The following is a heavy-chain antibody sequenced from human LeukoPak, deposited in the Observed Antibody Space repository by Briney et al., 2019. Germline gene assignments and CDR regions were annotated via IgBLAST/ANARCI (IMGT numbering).Heavy chain of an antibody. D-gene: IGHD2-15*01. J-gene: IGHJ5*02. CDR2: INQDGSEE. CDR1: GFSFSDYW. CDR3: ARDGSKSCSRGSCYLNWFDP. V-gene: IGHV3-7*01. Sequence: GGSLRLSCGASGFSFSDYWMTWVRQAPGKGLEWVANINQDGSEEYYVASVKGRFTISRDNAKNSLYLQMTSLRAEDTAVYYCARDGSKSCSRGSCYLNWFDPWGQRTLVTVSS.